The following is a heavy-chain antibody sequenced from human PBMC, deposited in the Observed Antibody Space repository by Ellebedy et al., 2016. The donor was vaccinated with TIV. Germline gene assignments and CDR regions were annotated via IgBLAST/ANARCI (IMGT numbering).Heavy chain of an antibody. Sequence: SETLSLTXAVYGGSFSGYYWSWIRQPPGKGLEWIGEINHSGSTNYNPSLKSRVTISVDTSKNQFSLKLSSVTAADTAVYYCARSGGSWYYYVMDVWGQGTTVTVSS. J-gene: IGHJ6*02. D-gene: IGHD2-15*01. CDR3: ARSGGSWYYYVMDV. V-gene: IGHV4-34*01. CDR2: INHSGST. CDR1: GGSFSGYY.